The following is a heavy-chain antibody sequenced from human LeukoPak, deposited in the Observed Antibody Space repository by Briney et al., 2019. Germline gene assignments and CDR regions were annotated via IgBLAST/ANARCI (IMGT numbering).Heavy chain of an antibody. J-gene: IGHJ6*03. Sequence: TGGSLRLSCAASGFAFSSYSMNWVRQAPGKGLEWVSYISSSSSYIYYADSVKGRFTISRDNAKNSLYLQMNSLRAEDTAVYYCARDPSSRYYYYHMDVWGKGTTVTVSS. CDR3: ARDPSSRYYYYHMDV. V-gene: IGHV3-21*05. CDR2: ISSSSSYI. CDR1: GFAFSSYS.